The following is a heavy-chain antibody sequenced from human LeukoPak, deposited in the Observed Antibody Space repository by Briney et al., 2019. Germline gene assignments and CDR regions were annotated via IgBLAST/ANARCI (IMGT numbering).Heavy chain of an antibody. CDR3: ARHGRCSGGSCPPYYYGMDV. Sequence: SETLSLTCTVSGGSISSYYWSWIRQPPGKGLEWIGYIYYSGSTNYNPSLKSRVTISVDTSKNQFSLKLSSVTAADTAVYYCARHGRCSGGSCPPYYYGMDVWGQGTTVTVSS. CDR1: GGSISSYY. D-gene: IGHD2-15*01. V-gene: IGHV4-59*08. CDR2: IYYSGST. J-gene: IGHJ6*02.